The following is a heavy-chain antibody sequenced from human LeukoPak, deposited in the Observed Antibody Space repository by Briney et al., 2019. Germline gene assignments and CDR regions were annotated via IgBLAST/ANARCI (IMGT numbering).Heavy chain of an antibody. CDR1: GGSISSGGYS. Sequence: PSETLSLTCAVSGGSISSGGYSWSCIRQPPGKGLEWNGYIYHSGSTYYNPSLKSRVTISVDRSKNQFSLNLRSVHAADTAVYYCARAGGAGYYYGSGSYSYFVYWGQGTVVSVSS. CDR2: IYHSGST. D-gene: IGHD3-10*01. CDR3: ARAGGAGYYYGSGSYSYFVY. V-gene: IGHV4-30-2*01. J-gene: IGHJ4*02.